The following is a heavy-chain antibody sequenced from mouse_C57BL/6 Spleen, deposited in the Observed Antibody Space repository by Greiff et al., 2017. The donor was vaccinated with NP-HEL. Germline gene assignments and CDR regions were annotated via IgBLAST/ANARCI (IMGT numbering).Heavy chain of an antibody. CDR3: ARTGYGYDVWFAY. CDR1: GYTFTDYY. V-gene: IGHV1-26*01. J-gene: IGHJ3*01. D-gene: IGHD2-2*01. CDR2: INPNNGGT. Sequence: EVQLQQSGPELVKPGASVKISCKASGYTFTDYYMNWVKQSHGKSLEWIGDINPNNGGTSYNQKFKGKATLTVDKSSSTAYMELRSLTSEDSAVYYCARTGYGYDVWFAYWGQGTLVTVSA.